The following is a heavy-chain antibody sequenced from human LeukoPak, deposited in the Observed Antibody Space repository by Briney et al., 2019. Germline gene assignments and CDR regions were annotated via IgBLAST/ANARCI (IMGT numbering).Heavy chain of an antibody. CDR3: AREGGGHGSGRYYFDY. J-gene: IGHJ4*02. CDR2: ISSSGSTI. V-gene: IGHV3-48*02. D-gene: IGHD6-19*01. CDR1: GFTLSNYN. Sequence: GGSLRLSCAASGFTLSNYNMNWVRQAPGKGLEWVSYISSSGSTIYYADSVKGRFTISRGNAKNSLYLQMNSLRDEDTAVYYCAREGGGHGSGRYYFDYWGQGTLVTVSS.